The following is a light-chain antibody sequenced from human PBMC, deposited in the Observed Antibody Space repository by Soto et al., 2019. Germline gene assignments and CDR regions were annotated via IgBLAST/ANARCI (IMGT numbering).Light chain of an antibody. CDR1: QSVSSN. J-gene: IGKJ1*01. Sequence: EIVMTQSPATLSVSPGERATLSCRASQSVSSNLAWYQQKPSQAPRLLIYGASTRATGIPARFSGSGSGTEFTLTISSLQSEDFAVYYCQQYNNWPVTFGQGTKVEIK. CDR3: QQYNNWPVT. V-gene: IGKV3-15*01. CDR2: GAS.